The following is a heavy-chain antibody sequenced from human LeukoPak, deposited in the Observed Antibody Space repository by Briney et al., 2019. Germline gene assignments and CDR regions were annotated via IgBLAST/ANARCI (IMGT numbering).Heavy chain of an antibody. Sequence: TGGSLRLSCAASGFTFSSYEMNWVRQAPGKGLEWVSYISSSGSTIYYADSVKGRFTISRDNAKNSLYLQMNSLRAEDTAVYYCASETRRGYSYGSPTDGFDIWGQGTMVTVSS. D-gene: IGHD5-18*01. CDR3: ASETRRGYSYGSPTDGFDI. CDR1: GFTFSSYE. J-gene: IGHJ3*02. CDR2: ISSSGSTI. V-gene: IGHV3-48*03.